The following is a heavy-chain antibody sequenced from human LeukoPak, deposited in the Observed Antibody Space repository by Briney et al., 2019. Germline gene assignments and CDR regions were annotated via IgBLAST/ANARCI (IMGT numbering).Heavy chain of an antibody. V-gene: IGHV4-61*02. J-gene: IGHJ5*02. D-gene: IGHD1-1*01. CDR1: GGSISSGSYY. Sequence: SETLSLTCTVSGGSISSGSYYWSWIRQPAGKGLEWIGRIYTSGSTNYNPSLKSRVTISVDTSKNQFSLKLSSVTAADTAVYYCARGGQLARRLRNWFDPWGQGTLVTVSS. CDR3: ARGGQLARRLRNWFDP. CDR2: IYTSGST.